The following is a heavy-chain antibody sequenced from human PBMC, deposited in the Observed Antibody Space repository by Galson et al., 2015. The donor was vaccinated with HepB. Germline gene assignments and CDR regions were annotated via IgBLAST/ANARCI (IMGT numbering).Heavy chain of an antibody. CDR2: MNPNSGNT. D-gene: IGHD1-14*01. Sequence: SVKVSCKASGYTFTSYDINWVRQATGQGLEWMGWMNPNSGNTGYAQKFQGRVTMTRNTSISTAYMELSSLRSEDTAVYYCARAFADGSPDYYYYMDVWGKGTTVTVSS. V-gene: IGHV1-8*01. J-gene: IGHJ6*03. CDR3: ARAFADGSPDYYYYMDV. CDR1: GYTFTSYD.